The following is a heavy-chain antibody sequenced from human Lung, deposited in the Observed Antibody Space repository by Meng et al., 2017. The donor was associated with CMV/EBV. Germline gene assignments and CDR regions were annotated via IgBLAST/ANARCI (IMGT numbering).Heavy chain of an antibody. V-gene: IGHV1-46*02. D-gene: IGHD3-16*01. CDR3: ARASRVLGGFDY. CDR2: INTSVGYT. CDR1: GYTFNNHL. Sequence: QVQVVESGAEVKKPWASVKVSCKASGYTFNNHLMHWVRQAPGKGLEWMGIINTSVGYTSHAQKFQGRVTMTRDTSTSTVHMEVSSLRSANTAVYYCARASRVLGGFDYWGQGTLVTVSS. J-gene: IGHJ4*02.